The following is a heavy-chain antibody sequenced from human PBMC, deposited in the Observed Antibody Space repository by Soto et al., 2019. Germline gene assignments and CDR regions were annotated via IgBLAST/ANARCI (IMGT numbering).Heavy chain of an antibody. CDR1: GYTFTGYY. D-gene: IGHD1-20*01. V-gene: IGHV1-2*04. J-gene: IGHJ6*02. Sequence: QVQLVQSRAEVKKPGASVKVSCKASGYTFTGYYIHWVRQAPGQGLEWMGWINPNSGGTNYAQKLQGWVTMTRDTSINTAYMELSRLRSDDTAVYYCARQGITGTTSHYGMDVWGQGTTVTASS. CDR3: ARQGITGTTSHYGMDV. CDR2: INPNSGGT.